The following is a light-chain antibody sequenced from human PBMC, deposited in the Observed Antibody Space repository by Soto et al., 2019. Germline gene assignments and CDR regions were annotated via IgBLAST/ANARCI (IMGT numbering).Light chain of an antibody. CDR1: QSISIC. V-gene: IGKV1-5*01. J-gene: IGKJ2*02. CDR3: QQYNSYSST. Sequence: DIQMTQSPSTLSASVGDRVTITCRASQSISICLAWYQQKPGKAPKLLIYDASSLESGVPARFSGSGSGTEFTLTISSLQPDDFATYYCQQYNSYSSTFGQGTKLEIK. CDR2: DAS.